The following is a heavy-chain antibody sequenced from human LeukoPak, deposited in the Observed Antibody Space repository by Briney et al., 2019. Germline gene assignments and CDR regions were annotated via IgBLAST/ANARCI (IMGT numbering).Heavy chain of an antibody. CDR1: GFTFSSYG. D-gene: IGHD1-7*01. CDR3: AKYYNSNYGAQYFQH. Sequence: GGSLRLSCAASGFTFSSYGMSWVRQAPGKGLEWVSGISDGVGTTYYADSVKGRFTISRDNSKNTLYLQMNSLRAEDTAIYYCAKYYNSNYGAQYFQHCGQGTLVTVSS. CDR2: ISDGVGTT. V-gene: IGHV3-23*01. J-gene: IGHJ1*01.